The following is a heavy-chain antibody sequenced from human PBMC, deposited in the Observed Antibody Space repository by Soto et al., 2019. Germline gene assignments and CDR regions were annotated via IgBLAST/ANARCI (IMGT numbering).Heavy chain of an antibody. CDR2: ISGSGFST. J-gene: IGHJ4*02. CDR1: GFTFSSYA. CDR3: AKDPGDYPSDYFDY. D-gene: IGHD4-17*01. Sequence: EVQLLESGGGLVQPGGSLRLSCAASGFTFSSYAMSWVRQAPGKGLEWVSAISGSGFSTYYADSVKGRFTVSRDTSKNTLFLHMISLRAEDTAVYYCAKDPGDYPSDYFDYWGQGTLVTVSS. V-gene: IGHV3-23*01.